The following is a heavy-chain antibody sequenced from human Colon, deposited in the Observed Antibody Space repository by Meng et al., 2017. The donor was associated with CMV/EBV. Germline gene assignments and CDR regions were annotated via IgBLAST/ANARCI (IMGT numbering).Heavy chain of an antibody. V-gene: IGHV1-8*01. J-gene: IGHJ4*02. CDR2: MNPYNGNT. CDR1: GYTFTSYE. D-gene: IGHD6-19*01. CDR3: TRGQFFSDY. Sequence: QVQLVQSGAEVKRPGASVKISCKASGYTFTSYENTWVRQAPGQGLEWMGYMNPYNGNTGYVQKFQGRVTMTRDTSISTAYMELSSLRSDDTAVYYCTRGQFFSDYWGKGTLVTVSS.